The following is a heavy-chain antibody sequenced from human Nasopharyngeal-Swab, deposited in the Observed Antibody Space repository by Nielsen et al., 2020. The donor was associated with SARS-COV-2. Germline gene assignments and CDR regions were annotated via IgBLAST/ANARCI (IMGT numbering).Heavy chain of an antibody. CDR1: GGTFSSYA. CDR2: IIPILGIA. Sequence: SVKVSCKASGGTFSSYAISWVRQAPGQGLEWMGGIIPILGIANYAQKFQGRVTITADKSTSTAYMELSSLRSEDTAVYYCARHVPPEYYDILTGYYDYWGQGTLVTVSS. J-gene: IGHJ4*02. V-gene: IGHV1-69*10. CDR3: ARHVPPEYYDILTGYYDY. D-gene: IGHD3-9*01.